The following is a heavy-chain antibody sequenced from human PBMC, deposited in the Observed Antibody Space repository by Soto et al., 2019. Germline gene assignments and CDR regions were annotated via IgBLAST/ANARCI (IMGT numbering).Heavy chain of an antibody. CDR1: GFTFSSCW. CDR3: ARDRILAGHYMDV. Sequence: PGGSLRLTCAASGFTFSSCWMSWVRQAPGKGLEWVANIKQDGSEEYYVDSVKGRFTISRDNAKNSLYLQMNSLRAQNTAVYYCARDRILAGHYMDVWGQGTTVTVSS. V-gene: IGHV3-7*03. D-gene: IGHD6-13*01. CDR2: IKQDGSEE. J-gene: IGHJ6*02.